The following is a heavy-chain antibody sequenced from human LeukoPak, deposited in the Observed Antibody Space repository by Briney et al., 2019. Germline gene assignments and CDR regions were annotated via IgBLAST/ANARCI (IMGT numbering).Heavy chain of an antibody. D-gene: IGHD3-10*01. Sequence: GGSLRLSCAASGFTFNSYDMYWVRQVIGKGLEWVSAIDKGPNTYYSDSVKGRFTISRDNPKNTLYLQMNSLRAEDTAVYYCAKAGGWFGELLQTSADNWFDPWGQGTLVTVSS. CDR3: AKAGGWFGELLQTSADNWFDP. CDR1: GFTFNSYD. CDR2: IDKGPNT. J-gene: IGHJ5*02. V-gene: IGHV3-13*01.